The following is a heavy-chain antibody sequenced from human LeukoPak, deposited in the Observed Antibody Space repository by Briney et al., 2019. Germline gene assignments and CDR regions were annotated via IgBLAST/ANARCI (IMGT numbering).Heavy chain of an antibody. D-gene: IGHD3-10*01. CDR2: ISGSGGST. Sequence: GGSLRLSCAASGFTFSSYAMSWVRQAPGKGLEWVSAISGSGGSTYYADSVKGRFTISRHNSKNTLYLQMNSLRAEDTAVYYCARAVYRFGYFDYWGQGTLVTVSS. J-gene: IGHJ4*02. CDR3: ARAVYRFGYFDY. CDR1: GFTFSSYA. V-gene: IGHV3-23*01.